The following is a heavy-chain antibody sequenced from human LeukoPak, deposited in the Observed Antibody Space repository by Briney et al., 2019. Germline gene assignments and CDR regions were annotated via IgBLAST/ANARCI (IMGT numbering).Heavy chain of an antibody. Sequence: GGSLRLSCAASGFTFSSYAMPWVRQAPGKGLEWVAVISYDGSNKYYADSVKGRFTISRDNSKNTLYLQMNSLRAEDTAVHYCARDPVRYFDWLLSPGSKPDYWGQGTLVTVSS. D-gene: IGHD3-9*01. J-gene: IGHJ4*02. V-gene: IGHV3-30-3*01. CDR2: ISYDGSNK. CDR1: GFTFSSYA. CDR3: ARDPVRYFDWLLSPGSKPDY.